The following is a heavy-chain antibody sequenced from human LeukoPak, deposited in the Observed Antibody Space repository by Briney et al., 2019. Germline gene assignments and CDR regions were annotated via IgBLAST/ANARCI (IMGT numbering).Heavy chain of an antibody. J-gene: IGHJ4*02. CDR2: ISSSSSYI. D-gene: IGHD3-3*01. Sequence: GGSLRLSCAASGFTFSSYSMNWVRQAPGKGLEWVSSISSSSSYIYYADSVKGRYTISRVNAKNSLYLQMNSLKAEDTAVYYCARDPETYYDFWSGHHKDYWGQGTLVTVSS. CDR1: GFTFSSYS. V-gene: IGHV3-21*01. CDR3: ARDPETYYDFWSGHHKDY.